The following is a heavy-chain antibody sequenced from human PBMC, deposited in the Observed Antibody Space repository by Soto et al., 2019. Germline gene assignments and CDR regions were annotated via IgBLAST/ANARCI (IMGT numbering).Heavy chain of an antibody. CDR1: GYTFTSYY. CDR2: INPSGGST. V-gene: IGHV1-46*01. D-gene: IGHD6-13*01. Sequence: GASVKVSCKASGYTFTSYYMHWVRQAPGQGLEWMGIINPSGGSTSYAQKFQGRVTMTRDTSTSTVYMELSSLRSEDTAVYYCARDPGGPGSSSWYMGGYYYYGMDVRGQGTTVTVSS. CDR3: ARDPGGPGSSSWYMGGYYYYGMDV. J-gene: IGHJ6*02.